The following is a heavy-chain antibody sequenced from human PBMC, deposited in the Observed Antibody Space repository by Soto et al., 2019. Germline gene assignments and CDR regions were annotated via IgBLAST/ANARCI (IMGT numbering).Heavy chain of an antibody. CDR1: GGGFNSYA. CDR2: LIPSFETA. Sequence: QVQLVQSGAEVKKPGSSVKVSCKASGGGFNSYAFSWVRQAPGQGLEWMGALIPSFETANYAQKFQGRVTITADESTTTLYMDLSSLTPDDTAMYFCARAGDCSGGSCYSFILDYWGQGTQVTVSS. CDR3: ARAGDCSGGSCYSFILDY. D-gene: IGHD2-15*01. J-gene: IGHJ4*02. V-gene: IGHV1-69*01.